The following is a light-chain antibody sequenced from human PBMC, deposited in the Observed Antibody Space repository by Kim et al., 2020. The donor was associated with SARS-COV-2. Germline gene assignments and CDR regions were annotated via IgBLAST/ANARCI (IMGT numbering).Light chain of an antibody. V-gene: IGKV2-28*01. CDR1: QSLLFVNGYNY. CDR2: LGS. Sequence: EPASISCRSSQSLLFVNGYNYLDWYLQKPGQSPQLLIYLGSNRASGVPDRFSGSGSGTDFILKISRVEAEDVGVYYCMQALQTPLTFGGGTKLEI. CDR3: MQALQTPLT. J-gene: IGKJ4*01.